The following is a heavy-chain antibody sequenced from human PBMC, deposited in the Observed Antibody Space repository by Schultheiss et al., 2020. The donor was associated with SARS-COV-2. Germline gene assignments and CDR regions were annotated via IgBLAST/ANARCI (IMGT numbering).Heavy chain of an antibody. Sequence: SETLSLTCTVSGGSISSYYWSWIRQPPGKGLEWIGEIYHSGSTNYNPSLKSRLTISVDTSKNQFSLKLSSVTAADTAVYYCARGDVGATRHFDYWGQGILVTVSS. J-gene: IGHJ4*02. V-gene: IGHV4-59*08. CDR3: ARGDVGATRHFDY. D-gene: IGHD1-26*01. CDR1: GGSISSYY. CDR2: IYHSGST.